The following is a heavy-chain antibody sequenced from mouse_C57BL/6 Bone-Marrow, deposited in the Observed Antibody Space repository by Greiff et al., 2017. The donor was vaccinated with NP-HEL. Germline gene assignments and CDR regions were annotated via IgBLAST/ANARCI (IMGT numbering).Heavy chain of an antibody. CDR1: GYTFTSYG. CDR2: IYPRSGNT. CDR3: ARDLLLRYYFDY. V-gene: IGHV1-81*01. D-gene: IGHD1-1*01. Sequence: QVHVKQSGAELARPGASVKLSCKASGYTFTSYGISWVKQRTGQGLEWIGEIYPRSGNTYYNEKFKGKATLTADKSSSTAYMELRSLTSEDSAVYFCARDLLLRYYFDYWGQGTTLTVSS. J-gene: IGHJ2*01.